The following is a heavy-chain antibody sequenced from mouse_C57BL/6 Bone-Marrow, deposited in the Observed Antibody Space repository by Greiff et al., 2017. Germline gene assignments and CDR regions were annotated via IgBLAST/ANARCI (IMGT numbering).Heavy chain of an antibody. J-gene: IGHJ4*01. V-gene: IGHV1-26*01. D-gene: IGHD2-2*01. Sequence: LMEPGASVKISCKASGYTFTDYYMNWVKQSHGKSLEWIGDINPNNGGTSYNQKFKGKATLTVDKSSSTAYMELRSLTSEDSAVYYCARWLPPHYYAMDYWGQGTSVTVSS. CDR2: INPNNGGT. CDR3: ARWLPPHYYAMDY. CDR1: GYTFTDYY.